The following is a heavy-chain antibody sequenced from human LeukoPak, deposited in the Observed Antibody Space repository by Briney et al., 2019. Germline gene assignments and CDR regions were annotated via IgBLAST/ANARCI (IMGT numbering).Heavy chain of an antibody. D-gene: IGHD6-13*01. CDR3: ARASAGYSSSWYVG. CDR1: GDTFTGYY. J-gene: IGHJ4*02. V-gene: IGHV1-2*02. Sequence: GASVKVSCKASGDTFTGYYMHWVRQAPGQGLEWMGWINPNSGGTNYAQKFQGRVTMTRDTSISTAYMELSRLRSDDTAVYYCARASAGYSSSWYVGWGQGTLVTVSS. CDR2: INPNSGGT.